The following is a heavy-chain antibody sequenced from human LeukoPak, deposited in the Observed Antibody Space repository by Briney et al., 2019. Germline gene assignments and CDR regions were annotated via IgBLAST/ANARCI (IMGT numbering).Heavy chain of an antibody. J-gene: IGHJ6*02. V-gene: IGHV1-18*01. CDR2: ISAYNGNT. CDR3: ARDGGIEVGATKHYGMDV. CDR1: GYTFTSYG. D-gene: IGHD1-26*01. Sequence: ASVKVSCKASGYTFTSYGISWVRQAPGQGLEWMGWISAYNGNTNYAQKLQGRVTMTTDTSTSTVYMELSSLRSEDTAVYYCARDGGIEVGATKHYGMDVWGQGTTVTVSS.